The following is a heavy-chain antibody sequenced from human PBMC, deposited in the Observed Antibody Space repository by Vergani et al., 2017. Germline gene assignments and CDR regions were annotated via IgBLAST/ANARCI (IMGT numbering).Heavy chain of an antibody. CDR2: ISGSGGST. CDR1: GGTFSSYA. Sequence: VQLVQSGAEVKKPGSSVKVSCKASGGTFSSYAMSWVRQAPGKGLEWVSAISGSGGSTYYADSVKGRFTISRDNSKNTLYLQMNSLRAEDTAVYYCAKDLLGWNVNYWGQGTLVTVSS. J-gene: IGHJ4*02. CDR3: AKDLLGWNVNY. D-gene: IGHD1-1*01. V-gene: IGHV3-23*04.